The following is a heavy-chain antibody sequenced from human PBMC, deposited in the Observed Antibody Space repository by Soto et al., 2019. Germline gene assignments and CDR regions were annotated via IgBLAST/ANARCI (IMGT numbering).Heavy chain of an antibody. J-gene: IGHJ6*02. CDR1: GGSFSGYY. V-gene: IGHV4-34*09. D-gene: IGHD3-22*01. Sequence: SETLSLTCAVYGGSFSGYYWSWIRQPPGKGLEWIGEINHSGSTYYNPSLKSRVTISVDTSKNQFSLKLSSVTAADTAVYYCASITYYYDSSDPKGMDVWGQGTTVTVSS. CDR2: INHSGST. CDR3: ASITYYYDSSDPKGMDV.